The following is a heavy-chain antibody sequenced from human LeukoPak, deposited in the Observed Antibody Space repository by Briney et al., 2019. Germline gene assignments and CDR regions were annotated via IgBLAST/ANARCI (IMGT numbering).Heavy chain of an antibody. D-gene: IGHD1-14*01. CDR1: GGSISSASYY. J-gene: IGHJ1*01. Sequence: PSQTLSLTCTVSGGSISSASYYWSWIRQPPGKGLEWIGYIYYSGSTNYNPSLKSRVTISVDMSKNQFSLKLSSVTAADTAVYYCARTARAEVLDFQHWGQGTLVTVSS. V-gene: IGHV4-61*01. CDR3: ARTARAEVLDFQH. CDR2: IYYSGST.